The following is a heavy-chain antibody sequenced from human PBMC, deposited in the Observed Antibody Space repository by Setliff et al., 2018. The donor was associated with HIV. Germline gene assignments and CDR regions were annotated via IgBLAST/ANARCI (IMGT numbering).Heavy chain of an antibody. J-gene: IGHJ5*01. V-gene: IGHV4-34*12. Sequence: SETLSLTCAVYGGSLRDHDWCWIRQTPRKGLEWIGEIIHSGRTNYNPSPKSRVIVSRDTSKNQFSLRLTSTTVADKAVYYCAGGFEGYCSGDSCHWFDSWGQGTQVTVSS. CDR1: GGSLRDHD. CDR2: IIHSGRT. D-gene: IGHD2-15*01. CDR3: AGGFEGYCSGDSCHWFDS.